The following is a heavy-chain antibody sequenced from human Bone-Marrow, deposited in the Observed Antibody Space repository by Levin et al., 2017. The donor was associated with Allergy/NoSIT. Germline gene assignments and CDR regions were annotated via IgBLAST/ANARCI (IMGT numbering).Heavy chain of an antibody. CDR2: IFPGDSDT. D-gene: IGHD6-19*01. V-gene: IGHV5-51*01. Sequence: ASVKVSCKASGYSFTDYWIGWVRQMPGKGLEWMGHIFPGDSDTRYSPSFQGQVTMSADKSIRTAYLQWSTLKASDSGIYYCATKVAGKDFFDYWGQGTLVSVSS. CDR1: GYSFTDYW. CDR3: ATKVAGKDFFDY. J-gene: IGHJ4*02.